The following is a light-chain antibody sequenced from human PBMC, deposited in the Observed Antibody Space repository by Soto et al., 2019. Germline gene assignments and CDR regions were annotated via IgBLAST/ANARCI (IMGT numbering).Light chain of an antibody. CDR3: QPYYTGRT. J-gene: IGKJ1*01. CDR2: WAS. V-gene: IGKV4-1*01. Sequence: DIVMTQSPDSLAVSLGERATINCKSSQSVLYSSNNKNYLAWYQQKLGQPPKLLIYWASTRASGVPDRFSGSGSGTDFTLTISSLQAEDVAVYYCQPYYTGRTFVQGTKVEIK. CDR1: QSVLYSSNNKNY.